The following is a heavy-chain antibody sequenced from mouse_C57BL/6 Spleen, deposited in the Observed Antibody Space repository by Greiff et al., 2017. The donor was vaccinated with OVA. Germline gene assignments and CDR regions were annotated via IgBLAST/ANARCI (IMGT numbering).Heavy chain of an antibody. V-gene: IGHV1-61*01. J-gene: IGHJ2*01. D-gene: IGHD3-2*02. CDR3: ARSTAQATRYFDY. CDR1: GYTFTSYW. CDR2: IYPSDSET. Sequence: QVQLQQPGAELVRPGSSVKLSCKASGYTFTSYWMDWVKQRPGQGLEWIGNIYPSDSETHYNQKFKDKATLTVDKSSSTAYMQLSSLTSEDSAVYYCARSTAQATRYFDYWGQGTTLTVSS.